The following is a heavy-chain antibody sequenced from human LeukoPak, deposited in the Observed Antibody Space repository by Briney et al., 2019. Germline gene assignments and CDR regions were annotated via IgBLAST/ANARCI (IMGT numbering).Heavy chain of an antibody. CDR1: GFTVSTDF. CDR3: ARDGYGYNYMDV. Sequence: PGRSLRLSCAASGFTVSTDFMSWVRQAPGKGLEWVAVLYSGGTTYYADSVRGRFTISRDNSKNTLYLQMNSLRAEDTAVYYCARDGYGYNYMDVWGKGTTVTVSS. V-gene: IGHV3-53*01. CDR2: LYSGGTT. J-gene: IGHJ6*03. D-gene: IGHD4-17*01.